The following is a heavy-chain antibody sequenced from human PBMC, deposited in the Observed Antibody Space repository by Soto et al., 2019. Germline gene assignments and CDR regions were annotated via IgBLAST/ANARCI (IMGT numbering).Heavy chain of an antibody. J-gene: IGHJ5*02. CDR3: AREEPYGYQHGYNGFDP. D-gene: IGHD4-17*01. V-gene: IGHV1-18*01. Sequence: QVQLVQSGAEVKKPGASVKVSCKASGYTFTSYGISCVRQAPGQGLEWMGWISAYNGNTNYAQKLQGRVTMTADTSTTTAYMGLRRLRSDATDVYYCAREEPYGYQHGYNGFDPWGQGTLVTVSS. CDR2: ISAYNGNT. CDR1: GYTFTSYG.